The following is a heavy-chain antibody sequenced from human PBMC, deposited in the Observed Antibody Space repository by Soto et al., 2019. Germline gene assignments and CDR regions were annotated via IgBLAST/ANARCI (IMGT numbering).Heavy chain of an antibody. D-gene: IGHD3-16*01. CDR2: INPNVGGT. V-gene: IGHV1-2*02. CDR3: ARGGREVPRIPYDP. Sequence: QVQLVQSGAEVKKPGASVYVSCKASGYTFTDYYVHWVRQAPGQGLEWMGWINPNVGGTNYARKFQGRVTMTRDPSISTVYMKLTRLSPDDTAIYYCARGGREVPRIPYDPWGQGTRVTVSS. CDR1: GYTFTDYY. J-gene: IGHJ5*02.